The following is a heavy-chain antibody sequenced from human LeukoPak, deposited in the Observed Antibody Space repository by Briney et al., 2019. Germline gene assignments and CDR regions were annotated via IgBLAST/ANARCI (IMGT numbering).Heavy chain of an antibody. D-gene: IGHD2-15*01. CDR3: ARDRYCSGGSCLGWFDP. J-gene: IGHJ5*02. V-gene: IGHV3-21*01. CDR1: GFTFSSYS. CDR2: ISSSSSYI. Sequence: GGSLRLSCAASGFTFSSYSMNWVRQAPGKGLEWVSSISSSSSYIYYADSVKGRFTISRDNAKNSLYLQMNSLRAEDTAAYYCARDRYCSGGSCLGWFDPWGQGTLVTVSS.